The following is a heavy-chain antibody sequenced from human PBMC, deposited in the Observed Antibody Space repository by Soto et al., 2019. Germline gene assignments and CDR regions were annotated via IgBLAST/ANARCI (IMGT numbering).Heavy chain of an antibody. CDR3: ARDRGDYGDYDVYDY. V-gene: IGHV1-2*04. D-gene: IGHD4-17*01. Sequence: ASVKVSCKASGYTFTGYYMHWVRQAPGQRLKWMGWINPNSGGTNYAQKFQGWVTMTSDTSISTAYMELSRLRSDDTAVYYCARDRGDYGDYDVYDYWGQGTLVTVSS. J-gene: IGHJ4*02. CDR1: GYTFTGYY. CDR2: INPNSGGT.